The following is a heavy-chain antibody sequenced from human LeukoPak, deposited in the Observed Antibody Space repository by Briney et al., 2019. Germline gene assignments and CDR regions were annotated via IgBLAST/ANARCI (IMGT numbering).Heavy chain of an antibody. J-gene: IGHJ3*02. CDR1: GGSITDYY. CDR3: ARDLKLDGSSGYYAFDT. D-gene: IGHD3-22*01. Sequence: SETLFLTCTVSGGSITDYYWGWIRQPPGKGLEWIEYDYYSGSSNYNPSLKSRVTISVDTSKNQFSLKMSSVTAADTAVYYCARDLKLDGSSGYYAFDTWGQGTMVTVSS. V-gene: IGHV4-59*01. CDR2: DYYSGSS.